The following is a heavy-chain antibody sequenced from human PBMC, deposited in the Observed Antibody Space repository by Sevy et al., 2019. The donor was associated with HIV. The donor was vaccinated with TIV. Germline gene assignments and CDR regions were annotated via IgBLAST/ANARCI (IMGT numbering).Heavy chain of an antibody. Sequence: GGSLRLSCTTSGFTLGDYAMKWVRQAPGKGLEWVGFMRSKPFAGTTEYAASVKGRSTISTDDSEASAHLQMNSLRTEDAGVYYCIRGRLLGYTDMVPDYWGQGTLFTVSS. CDR3: IRGRLLGYTDMVPDY. D-gene: IGHD5-18*01. J-gene: IGHJ4*02. V-gene: IGHV3-49*04. CDR2: MRSKPFAGTT. CDR1: GFTLGDYA.